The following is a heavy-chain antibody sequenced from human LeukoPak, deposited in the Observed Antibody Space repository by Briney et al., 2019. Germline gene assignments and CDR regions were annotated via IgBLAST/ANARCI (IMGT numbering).Heavy chain of an antibody. Sequence: GESLRISCKGSEYRFNSYSISWVRQMPGKGLEWMGRIDPSDSYTNYSPSFQGHVNISADKSISTVYLQWSSLKASDTAMYYCARWSYYDSSGYSYYYYGMDVWGQGTTVTVSS. D-gene: IGHD3-22*01. V-gene: IGHV5-10-1*01. CDR1: EYRFNSYS. J-gene: IGHJ6*02. CDR2: IDPSDSYT. CDR3: ARWSYYDSSGYSYYYYGMDV.